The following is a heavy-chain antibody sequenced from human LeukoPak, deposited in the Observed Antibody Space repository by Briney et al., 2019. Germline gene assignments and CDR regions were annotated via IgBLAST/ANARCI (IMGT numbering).Heavy chain of an antibody. J-gene: IGHJ4*02. Sequence: GGSLRLSCAASGFTFSDYYMNWIRQAPGKGLEWVSYISSSGTTIYYADSVKGRFTISRDNAKNSLYLHMNSLRAEDTAVYYCAGGVRFRGGPRFASPYFDYWGQGTLVTVSS. CDR2: ISSSGTTI. V-gene: IGHV3-11*01. CDR1: GFTFSDYY. D-gene: IGHD3-16*02. CDR3: AGGVRFRGGPRFASPYFDY.